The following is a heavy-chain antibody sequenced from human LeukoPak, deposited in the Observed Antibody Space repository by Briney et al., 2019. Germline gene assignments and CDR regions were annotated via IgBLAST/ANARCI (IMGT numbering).Heavy chain of an antibody. Sequence: GGSLRLSCAASGFTFSSYGMHWVRQAPGKGLEWVAVISYDGSNKYYADSVKGRFTISRDNSKNTLYLQMNSLRAEDTVVYYCAKEMYGSGSYEYWGQGTLVTVSS. CDR1: GFTFSSYG. CDR3: AKEMYGSGSYEY. V-gene: IGHV3-30*18. J-gene: IGHJ4*02. D-gene: IGHD3-10*01. CDR2: ISYDGSNK.